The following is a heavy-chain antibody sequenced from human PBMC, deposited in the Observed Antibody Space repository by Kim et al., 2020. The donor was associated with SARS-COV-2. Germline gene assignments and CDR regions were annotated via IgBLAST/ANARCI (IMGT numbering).Heavy chain of an antibody. CDR1: GYTFTGYY. V-gene: IGHV1-2*04. CDR2: INPNSGGT. CDR3: VGAQQSVGYYYGMDV. D-gene: IGHD6-13*01. J-gene: IGHJ6*02. Sequence: ASVKVSCKASGYTFTGYYMHWVRQAPGQGLEWMGWINPNSGGTNYAQKFQGWVTMTRDTSISTAYMELSRLRSDDTAVYYCVGAQQSVGYYYGMDVWGQGTTVTVSS.